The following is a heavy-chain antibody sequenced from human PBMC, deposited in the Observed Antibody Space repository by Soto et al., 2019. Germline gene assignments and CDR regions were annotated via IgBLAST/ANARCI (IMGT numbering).Heavy chain of an antibody. Sequence: GGSLRLSCAASGFPFGENAMSWVRQAPGKGLEWVSGISDSGATTYYADSVRGRFTISRDNPKNTLYLQMKSLRAEDSASYYCAKEDTSSGSLDYWGQGALVTSPQ. V-gene: IGHV3-23*01. CDR3: AKEDTSSGSLDY. D-gene: IGHD6-19*01. CDR1: GFPFGENA. CDR2: ISDSGATT. J-gene: IGHJ4*02.